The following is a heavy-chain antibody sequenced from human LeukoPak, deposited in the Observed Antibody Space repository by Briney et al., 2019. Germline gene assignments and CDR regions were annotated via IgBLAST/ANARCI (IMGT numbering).Heavy chain of an antibody. CDR3: ARDSGYCSGGSCYHWFDP. Sequence: PSETLSLTCTVSGDSISSHYWSWIRQPPGKGLEWIGYIYYSGSTNYNPSLKSRVTISVDTSKNQFSLKLSSVTAADTAVYYCARDSGYCSGGSCYHWFDPWGQGTLVTVSS. CDR1: GDSISSHY. D-gene: IGHD2-15*01. J-gene: IGHJ5*02. CDR2: IYYSGST. V-gene: IGHV4-59*11.